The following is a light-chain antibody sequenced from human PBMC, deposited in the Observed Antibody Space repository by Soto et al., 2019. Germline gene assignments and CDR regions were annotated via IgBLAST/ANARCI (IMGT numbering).Light chain of an antibody. CDR2: EVN. CDR1: SSDVGGYNS. Sequence: QSALTQPPSASGSPGQSVTISCTGTSSDVGGYNSVSWYQQHPGKAPKVMIFEVNQRPSGVPDRFSGSKSGNTASLTVSDLQAEDEADYYCSSSAGSNNVLFGGGTKVTVL. J-gene: IGLJ3*02. V-gene: IGLV2-8*01. CDR3: SSSAGSNNVL.